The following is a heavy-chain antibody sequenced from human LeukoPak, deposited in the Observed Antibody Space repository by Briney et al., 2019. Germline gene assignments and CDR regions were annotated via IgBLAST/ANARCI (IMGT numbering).Heavy chain of an antibody. Sequence: GGSLRLTCAASGFTFSSYEMNWVRQAPGKGLEWVAVIWYDGSNKYYADSVKGRFTISRDNSKNTLYLQMNSLRAEDTAVYYCARGPTVTTPFDYWGQGTLVTVSS. CDR1: GFTFSSYE. CDR2: IWYDGSNK. J-gene: IGHJ4*02. CDR3: ARGPTVTTPFDY. D-gene: IGHD4-17*01. V-gene: IGHV3-33*08.